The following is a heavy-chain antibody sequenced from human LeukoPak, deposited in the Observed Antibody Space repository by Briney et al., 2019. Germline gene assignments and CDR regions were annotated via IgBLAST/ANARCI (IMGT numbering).Heavy chain of an antibody. J-gene: IGHJ4*02. V-gene: IGHV3-30-3*02. Sequence: GRSLRLSCAASGFSFSSYAMHWVRQAPGKGLEWVAVISYDGDSNNKYYADSAKGRFTISRDNSKNTLYLQMNSLRAEDTAVYYCAKSFGYSRSWFDYWGQGTPVTVSS. CDR3: AKSFGYSRSWFDY. D-gene: IGHD6-13*01. CDR1: GFSFSSYA. CDR2: ISYDGDSNNK.